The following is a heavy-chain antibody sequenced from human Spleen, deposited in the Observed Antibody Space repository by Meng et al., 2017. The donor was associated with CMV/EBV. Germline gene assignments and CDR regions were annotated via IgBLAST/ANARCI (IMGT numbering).Heavy chain of an antibody. CDR2: IIPIYGTG. V-gene: IGHV1-69*05. D-gene: IGHD3-3*01. Sequence: SVKVSCKASGGTFSSYTVSWGRQAPRQGLEGRAGIIPIYGTGNYAQKVQGRFTISTDGPPGTVYMELASLRPDDTAVYYCARDRGDYDFWTGEPDAFHIWGQGTMVTVSS. CDR3: ARDRGDYDFWTGEPDAFHI. CDR1: GGTFSSYT. J-gene: IGHJ3*02.